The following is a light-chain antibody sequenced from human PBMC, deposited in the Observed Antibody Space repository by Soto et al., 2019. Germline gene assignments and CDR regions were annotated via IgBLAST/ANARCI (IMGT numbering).Light chain of an antibody. J-gene: IGLJ1*01. Sequence: QSALTQPASVSGSPGQSITISCTGTSSEVGYNNYVSWYQHNPGKAPKVMICDVTNRPSGVSNRFSGSKSGNTASLTISGLQAEDEAAYYCSSFTGSTYVFGTGTKVTVL. CDR1: SSEVGYNNY. CDR3: SSFTGSTYV. CDR2: DVT. V-gene: IGLV2-14*03.